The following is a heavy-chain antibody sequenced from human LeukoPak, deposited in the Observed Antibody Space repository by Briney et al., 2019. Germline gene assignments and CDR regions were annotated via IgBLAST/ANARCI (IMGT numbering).Heavy chain of an antibody. J-gene: IGHJ4*02. D-gene: IGHD2-2*01. CDR3: ARHEYSSSRYDY. V-gene: IGHV4-59*08. Sequence: PSEPLSLTCTVSAASVSTYYWSWIRQPPGKGLEWIGSIHYTGGTNYNPSLKSRVTISLDTSKNQFSLRLSSVIAADTAVYYCARHEYSSSRYDYWGQGNLVTVSS. CDR2: IHYTGGT. CDR1: AASVSTYY.